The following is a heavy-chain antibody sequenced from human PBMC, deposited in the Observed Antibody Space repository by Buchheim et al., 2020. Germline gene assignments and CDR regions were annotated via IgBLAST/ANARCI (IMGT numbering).Heavy chain of an antibody. CDR1: GGSFSGYY. CDR3: ARARVLVVYANTYYFDY. V-gene: IGHV4-34*01. J-gene: IGHJ4*02. Sequence: QVQLQQWGAGLLKPSETLSLTCAVYGGSFSGYYWSWIRQPPGKGLEWIGEINHSGSTNYNPSLKSRVTISVDTSKNQFSLKLSSVTAADTAVYYCARARVLVVYANTYYFDYWGQGTL. D-gene: IGHD2-8*02. CDR2: INHSGST.